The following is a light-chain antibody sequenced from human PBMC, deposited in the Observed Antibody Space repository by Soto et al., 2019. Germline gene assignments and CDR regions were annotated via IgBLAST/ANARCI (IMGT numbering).Light chain of an antibody. Sequence: QSVLTQPPSASGSPGQSVAISCTGTSSDVGGYNYVSWYQQHPGKAPKLMIYEVNKRPSGVPDRFSGSKSGNTASLTVSGLQAEQEAGYSCSSYKTRSTRVFGPGTKVTV. J-gene: IGLJ1*01. CDR2: EVN. CDR3: SSYKTRSTRV. CDR1: SSDVGGYNY. V-gene: IGLV2-8*01.